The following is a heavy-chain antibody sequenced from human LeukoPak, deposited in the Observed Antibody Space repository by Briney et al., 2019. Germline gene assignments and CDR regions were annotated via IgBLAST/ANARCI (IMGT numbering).Heavy chain of an antibody. Sequence: PGGSLRLSCAASGFTFSNYVMSWVRQAPGKGLEWVSAISGSGGSTYYADPVKGRFTISRDNSKNTLYLQMNSLRAEDTAVYYCAKDQGLPGYYYYMGVWGKGTTVTVSS. CDR1: GFTFSNYV. V-gene: IGHV3-23*01. D-gene: IGHD5/OR15-5a*01. CDR3: AKDQGLPGYYYYMGV. J-gene: IGHJ6*03. CDR2: ISGSGGST.